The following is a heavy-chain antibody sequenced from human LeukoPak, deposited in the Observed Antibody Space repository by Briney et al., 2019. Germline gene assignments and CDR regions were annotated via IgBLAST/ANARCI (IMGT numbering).Heavy chain of an antibody. D-gene: IGHD3-10*01. J-gene: IGHJ4*02. V-gene: IGHV1-18*01. CDR3: ARDNWVLWFGEAGSFDY. CDR1: GYTFNKYG. CDR2: ISAYNGDT. Sequence: ASVKVSCKASGYTFNKYGIAWVRQAPGQGLEWMGWISAYNGDTKYAQKFQGRITMTTDTSANTAYMELSSLRSEDTAVYYCARDNWVLWFGEAGSFDYWGQGTLVTVSS.